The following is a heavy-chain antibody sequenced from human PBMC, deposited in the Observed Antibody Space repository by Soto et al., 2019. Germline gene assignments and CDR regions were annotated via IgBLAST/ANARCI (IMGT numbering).Heavy chain of an antibody. Sequence: QVQLQESGPGLVKPSETLSLTCTVSGGSVSNYYWSWFRQPAGKGLEWIGRIYTGGSTNYNPSLKSRVTMSVDTSKNQFSLRLTSVTAADTGVYYCARANVGPPGGGSWTMPFDFWGQGTLVTVSS. CDR3: ARANVGPPGGGSWTMPFDF. CDR1: GGSVSNYY. CDR2: IYTGGST. V-gene: IGHV4-4*07. D-gene: IGHD2-15*01. J-gene: IGHJ4*02.